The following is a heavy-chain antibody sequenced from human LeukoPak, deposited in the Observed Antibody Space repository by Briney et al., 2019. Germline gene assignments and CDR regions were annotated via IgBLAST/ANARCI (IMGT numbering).Heavy chain of an antibody. V-gene: IGHV3-48*03. CDR2: ISSSGSTI. CDR1: GFTFSNYE. Sequence: PGGSLRLSCVASGFTFSNYEMNWVRQAPGKGLEWVSYISSSGSTIYYADSVKGRFTISRDNAKNSLYLQMNSLRAEDTAVYYCGRYSYYYLDVWGKGTTVTISS. CDR3: GRYSYYYLDV. J-gene: IGHJ6*03.